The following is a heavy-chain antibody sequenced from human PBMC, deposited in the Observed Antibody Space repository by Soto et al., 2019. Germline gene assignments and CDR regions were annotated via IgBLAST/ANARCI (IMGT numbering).Heavy chain of an antibody. J-gene: IGHJ4*02. V-gene: IGHV4-59*01. CDR2: IYYSGST. CDR1: GGSISSYY. D-gene: IGHD3-10*01. CDR3: ARGPHTMVRGVILPVDY. Sequence: QVQLQESGPGLVKPSETLSLTCTVSGGSISSYYWSWIRQPPGKGLEWIGYIYYSGSTNYNPSLKSRVTISVDTSKNQFSLKLSSVTAADTAVYYCARGPHTMVRGVILPVDYWGQGTLVTVSS.